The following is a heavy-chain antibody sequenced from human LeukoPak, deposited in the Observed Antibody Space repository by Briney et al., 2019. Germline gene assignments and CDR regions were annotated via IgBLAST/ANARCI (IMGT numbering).Heavy chain of an antibody. Sequence: ASVKVSCKASGYTFTGYYMHWVRQAPGQGLEWTGWINPNSGGTNYAQKFQGRVTMTRDTSISTAYMELSRLRSDDTAVYYCARGGGTYDFWSGWAYYWGQGTLVTVSS. CDR3: ARGGGTYDFWSGWAYY. D-gene: IGHD3-3*01. CDR1: GYTFTGYY. CDR2: INPNSGGT. J-gene: IGHJ4*02. V-gene: IGHV1-2*02.